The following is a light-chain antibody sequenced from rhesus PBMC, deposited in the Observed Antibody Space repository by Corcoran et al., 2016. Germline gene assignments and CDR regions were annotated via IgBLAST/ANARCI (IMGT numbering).Light chain of an antibody. CDR2: KAS. V-gene: IGKV1-21*01. CDR3: QQYNSAPCS. Sequence: DIQMTQSPSSLSASVGDRVTITCRASQGISSWLAWYQQKPGKAPKLLSYKASSLQSGVPSRFSGSGSGTDFTLTIRRLQPEDFATYYCQQYNSAPCSFGQGTKVEIK. J-gene: IGKJ2*01. CDR1: QGISSW.